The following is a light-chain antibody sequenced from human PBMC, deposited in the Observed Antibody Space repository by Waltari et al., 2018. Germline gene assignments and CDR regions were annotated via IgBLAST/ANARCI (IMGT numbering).Light chain of an antibody. CDR1: SSDVGGANY. J-gene: IGLJ2*01. V-gene: IGLV2-14*03. CDR2: DVS. Sequence: QSALTQPASVSGSPGQSIPISCTGTSSDVGGANYVSWYQQHPGKAPKLTIYDVSNRPSRVSNRFSGSESANTASLTISVLQDEDEADYYCSSYTSSSTLVVVGGGTKLTV. CDR3: SSYTSSSTLVV.